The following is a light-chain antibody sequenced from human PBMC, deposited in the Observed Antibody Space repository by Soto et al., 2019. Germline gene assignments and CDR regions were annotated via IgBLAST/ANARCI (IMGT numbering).Light chain of an antibody. CDR1: QDIYKY. V-gene: IGKV1-33*01. J-gene: IGKJ2*01. Sequence: DIQMTQSPSSLSATVGDSVTITCQASQDIYKYFNWYQQKPGKAPKLLIYDASNLERGVPSRFSGSGAGTDFRLTINSLQPEDIATYYCQQYDHPPYTFGQGTNLEIK. CDR2: DAS. CDR3: QQYDHPPYT.